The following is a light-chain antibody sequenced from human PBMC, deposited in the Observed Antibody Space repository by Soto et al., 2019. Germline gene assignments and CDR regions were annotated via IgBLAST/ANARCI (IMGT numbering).Light chain of an antibody. V-gene: IGKV1-12*01. CDR1: QDINSR. J-gene: IGKJ1*01. CDR2: AAT. Sequence: DIQMTQSPSSVSASVGDTVTITCRASQDINSRLAWFQQQPGRPPKYVIQAATMLQSGFPSRFAGSGSGRDFTLTIHTLQPEDSATYYFLQVAIFPRTFGQGTKVE. CDR3: LQVAIFPRT.